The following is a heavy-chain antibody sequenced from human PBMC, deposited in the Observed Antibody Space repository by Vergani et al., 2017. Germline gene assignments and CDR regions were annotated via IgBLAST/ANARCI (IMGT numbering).Heavy chain of an antibody. V-gene: IGHV3-15*01. CDR2: IKSKTDGGTT. J-gene: IGHJ3*02. CDR1: GFTFSNAW. Sequence: EVQLVESGGGLVKPGGSLRLSCAASGFTFSNAWMSWVRQAPGKGLEWVGRIKSKTDGGTTDYAAPVKGRFTISRDDSKNTLYLQMNSLKTEDTAVYYCTTDFWAGATAFDIWGQGTMVTVSS. D-gene: IGHD1-26*01. CDR3: TTDFWAGATAFDI.